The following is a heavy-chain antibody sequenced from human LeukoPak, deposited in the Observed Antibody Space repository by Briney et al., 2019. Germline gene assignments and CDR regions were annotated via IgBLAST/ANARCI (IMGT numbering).Heavy chain of an antibody. D-gene: IGHD5-18*01. J-gene: IGHJ4*02. V-gene: IGHV1-2*02. Sequence: ASVKVSCKASGYTFTGYYMHWVRQAPGQGLEWMGWINPNTGGTNYAQKFQGRVTMTRDTSSSTAYMELSRLRSDDTAMYYCAKDQGRGYTYGLYYFDYWGQGTLVTVSS. CDR3: AKDQGRGYTYGLYYFDY. CDR1: GYTFTGYY. CDR2: INPNTGGT.